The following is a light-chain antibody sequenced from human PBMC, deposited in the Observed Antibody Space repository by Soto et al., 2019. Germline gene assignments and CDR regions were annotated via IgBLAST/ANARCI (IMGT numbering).Light chain of an antibody. CDR3: CAFAGSYTFWV. CDR2: DVS. CDR1: SSDVGDYNY. J-gene: IGLJ3*02. Sequence: QSALTQPRSVSGSPGQSVTISCTGTSSDVGDYNYVSWYQQYPGKAPKLVIYDVSKRPSGVTDRFSGSKSGNTASLTISGLQAEDEADYYGCAFAGSYTFWVFGGGTTLTVL. V-gene: IGLV2-11*01.